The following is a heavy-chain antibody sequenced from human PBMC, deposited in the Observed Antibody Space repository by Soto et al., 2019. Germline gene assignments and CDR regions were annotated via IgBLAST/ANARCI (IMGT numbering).Heavy chain of an antibody. D-gene: IGHD2-15*01. CDR2: IWYDGSNK. Sequence: QVQLVESGGGVVQPGRSLRLSCAASGFTFSSYGMHWVRQAPGKGLEWVAVIWYDGSNKYYADSVKGRFTISRDNSKNTLYLQVNSLRAEDTAVYYCASVAYPYYYYGMDVWGQGTTVTVSS. CDR1: GFTFSSYG. J-gene: IGHJ6*02. V-gene: IGHV3-33*01. CDR3: ASVAYPYYYYGMDV.